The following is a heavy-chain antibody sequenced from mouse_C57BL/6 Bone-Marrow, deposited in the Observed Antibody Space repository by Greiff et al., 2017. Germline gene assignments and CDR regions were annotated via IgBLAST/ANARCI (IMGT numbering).Heavy chain of an antibody. V-gene: IGHV5-4*01. Sequence: EVQLVESGGGLVKPGGSLKLSCAASGFTFSSYAMSWVRQTPEKRLEWVATISDGGSYTYYPDNVKGRFTISRDNAKNNLYLQMSHLKSEATAMYYCAREGWGPRYWGQGTTLTVSS. CDR1: GFTFSSYA. CDR3: AREGWGPRY. J-gene: IGHJ2*01. D-gene: IGHD3-3*01. CDR2: ISDGGSYT.